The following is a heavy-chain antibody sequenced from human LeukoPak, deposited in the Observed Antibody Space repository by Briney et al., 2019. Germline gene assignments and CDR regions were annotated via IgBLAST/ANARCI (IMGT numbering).Heavy chain of an antibody. CDR3: ARDLRALGYCSSTSCYEGNYFDY. J-gene: IGHJ4*02. CDR1: GFTFSSYS. D-gene: IGHD2-2*01. Sequence: GGSLRLSCAASGFTFSSYSMNWVRQAPGEGLEWVSSISSSSSYIYYADSVKGRFTISRDNAKNSLYLQMNSLRAEDTAVYYCARDLRALGYCSSTSCYEGNYFDYWGQGTLVTVSS. CDR2: ISSSSSYI. V-gene: IGHV3-21*01.